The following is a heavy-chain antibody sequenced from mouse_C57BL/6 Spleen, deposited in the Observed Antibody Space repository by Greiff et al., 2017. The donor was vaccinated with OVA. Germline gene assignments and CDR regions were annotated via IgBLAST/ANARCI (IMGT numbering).Heavy chain of an antibody. V-gene: IGHV1-69*01. CDR1: GYTFTSYW. J-gene: IGHJ3*01. Sequence: KESCQASGYTFTSYWMHWVKQRPGQGLEWIGEIDPSDSYTNYNQKFKGKSTLTVDKSSSTAYMQLSSLTSEDSAVYYCARTGKAWFAYWGQGTLVTVSA. CDR2: IDPSDSYT. CDR3: ARTGKAWFAY.